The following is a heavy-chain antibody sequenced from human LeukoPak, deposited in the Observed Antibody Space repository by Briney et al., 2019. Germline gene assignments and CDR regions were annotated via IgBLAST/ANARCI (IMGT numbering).Heavy chain of an antibody. J-gene: IGHJ4*02. CDR1: GYTLTELS. CDR2: FDPEDGET. Sequence: ASVKVSCKVSGYTLTELSMHWVRQAPGKGLEWMGGFDPEDGETIYAQKFQGRVTVTRDTSASTAYMELSSLRSEDTAVYYCAVGTTGSTVHFDYWGQGTLVTVSS. V-gene: IGHV1-24*01. D-gene: IGHD4-17*01. CDR3: AVGTTGSTVHFDY.